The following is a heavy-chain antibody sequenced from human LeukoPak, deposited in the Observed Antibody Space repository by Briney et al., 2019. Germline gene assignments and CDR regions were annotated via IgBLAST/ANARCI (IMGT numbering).Heavy chain of an antibody. CDR3: ARGGSRGPRVFDI. Sequence: PSETLSLTCTVSGGSISTYYWSWIRQPPGKGLEWIGYIYYSGSTNYNPSLKSRVTMSADTSKNQFSLKLSSMTAADTAVYYCARGGSRGPRVFDIWGQGTMVTVSS. CDR1: GGSISTYY. J-gene: IGHJ3*02. V-gene: IGHV4-59*01. CDR2: IYYSGST.